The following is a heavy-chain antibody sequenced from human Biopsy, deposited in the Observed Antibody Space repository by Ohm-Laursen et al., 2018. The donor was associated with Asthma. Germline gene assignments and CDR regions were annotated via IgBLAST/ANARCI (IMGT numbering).Heavy chain of an antibody. CDR1: GYSLTDLS. V-gene: IGHV1-24*01. CDR2: HDQVEGGT. D-gene: IGHD4-17*01. Sequence: GPSVTVSCKISGYSLTDLSMHSVRQAPGHWIGWMGGHDQVEGGTVNTRRFQGRVTMTEDTSTDTAYMELSSLSSDDPAVYYCASDFPKDYVRCNFQFWGQGTLVTVSS. CDR3: ASDFPKDYVRCNFQF. J-gene: IGHJ4*02.